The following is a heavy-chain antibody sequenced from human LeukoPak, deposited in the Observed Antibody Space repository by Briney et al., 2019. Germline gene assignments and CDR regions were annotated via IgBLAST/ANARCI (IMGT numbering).Heavy chain of an antibody. Sequence: SETLSLTCAVYGGSFSGYYWSWIRQPPGKGLEWIGEIDHSGSTNYNPSLQSRVTISVDTSKNQFSLKVSSVSAADTAVYYCARGNRPYGEHEAFDIWGHGTTVTVSP. J-gene: IGHJ3*02. V-gene: IGHV4-34*01. CDR1: GGSFSGYY. CDR2: IDHSGST. CDR3: ARGNRPYGEHEAFDI. D-gene: IGHD3-10*01.